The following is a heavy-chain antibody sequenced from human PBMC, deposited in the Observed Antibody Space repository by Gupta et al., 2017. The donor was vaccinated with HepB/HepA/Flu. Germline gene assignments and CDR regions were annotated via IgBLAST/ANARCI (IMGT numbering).Heavy chain of an antibody. CDR2: ISGSGGST. J-gene: IGHJ6*02. D-gene: IGHD4-17*01. CDR3: AKVGPTTVTTYYYYGMDV. CDR1: GFTFSSYP. V-gene: IGHV3-23*01. Sequence: EVQLLESGGGLVQPGGSLRLSCAASGFTFSSYPMRWVRQAPGKELEWVSAISGSGGSTYYADSVKGRFTISRDNSKNTLYLQMNSLRAEDTAVYYCAKVGPTTVTTYYYYGMDVWGQGTTVTVSS.